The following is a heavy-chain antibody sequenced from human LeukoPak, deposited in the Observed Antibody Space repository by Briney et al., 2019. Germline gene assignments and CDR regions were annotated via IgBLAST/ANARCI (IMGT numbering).Heavy chain of an antibody. Sequence: GGSLRLSCAASGFTVSSNYMSWVRQAPGKGLEWVSSISSSGSYIYYADSVKGRFTISRDTAKKSLYLQMDSLRAEDTGVYFCARTDDFWSGYSDYWGQGTLVTVSS. V-gene: IGHV3-21*01. CDR1: GFTVSSNY. D-gene: IGHD3-3*01. CDR3: ARTDDFWSGYSDY. J-gene: IGHJ4*02. CDR2: ISSSGSYI.